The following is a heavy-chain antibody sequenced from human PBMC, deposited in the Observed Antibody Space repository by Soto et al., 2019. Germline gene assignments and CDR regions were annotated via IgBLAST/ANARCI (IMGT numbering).Heavy chain of an antibody. CDR2: ISSSSSYI. CDR3: ARDQPGYSYGYGLGY. V-gene: IGHV3-21*01. Sequence: EVQLVESGGGLVKPGGSLRLSCAASGFTFSSYSMHWVRQAPGDGLEWVSSISSSSSYIYYADSVKGRFTISRDNAKNSLYLQMNSLRAEDTAVYYCARDQPGYSYGYGLGYWGQGTLVTVSS. J-gene: IGHJ4*02. D-gene: IGHD5-18*01. CDR1: GFTFSSYS.